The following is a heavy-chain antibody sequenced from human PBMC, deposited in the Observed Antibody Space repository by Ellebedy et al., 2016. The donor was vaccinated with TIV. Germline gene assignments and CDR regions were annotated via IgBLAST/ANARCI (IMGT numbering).Heavy chain of an antibody. J-gene: IGHJ3*02. V-gene: IGHV3-21*01. D-gene: IGHD3-22*01. Sequence: GGSLRLSCAASGFTFSRYSMNWVRQAPGKGLEWVSSISSSSSYIYYADSVKGRFTISRDNAKNSLFLQLNSLGAEDTAVYYCARGPIIGYYISADDAFDIWGQGTMVTVSS. CDR2: ISSSSSYI. CDR3: ARGPIIGYYISADDAFDI. CDR1: GFTFSRYS.